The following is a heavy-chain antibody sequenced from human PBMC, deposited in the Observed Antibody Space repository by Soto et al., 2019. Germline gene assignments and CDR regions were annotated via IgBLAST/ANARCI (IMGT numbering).Heavy chain of an antibody. J-gene: IGHJ6*02. D-gene: IGHD3-16*02. CDR1: GGTFSSSG. Sequence: QVHLVQSGTEVKKPGSSVKVSCKASGGTFSSSGFSWVRQAPGQGLEWMGMIVPSLDTTNYSQKFQARVTITEDEVTITAYMELRSLRSEDTAVYYCARWPQPRYTADPYAVDVWGQGTRVIVSS. V-gene: IGHV1-69*11. CDR2: IVPSLDTT. CDR3: ARWPQPRYTADPYAVDV.